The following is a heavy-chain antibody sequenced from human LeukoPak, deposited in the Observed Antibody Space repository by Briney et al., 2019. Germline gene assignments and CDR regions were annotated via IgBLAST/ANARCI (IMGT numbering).Heavy chain of an antibody. CDR1: RFTSTSST. CDR2: IFGSGGST. V-gene: IGHV3-23*01. J-gene: IGHJ3*02. Sequence: GALRVSCAAPRFTSTSSTMSSVCHAPGKGLEWVSAIFGSGGSTYYADSGKGRFTISRDNSKNTLYLQMNSLRAEDTAVYYCAKGDSSGGAFDIWGQGTMVTVSS. D-gene: IGHD5-18*01. CDR3: AKGDSSGGAFDI.